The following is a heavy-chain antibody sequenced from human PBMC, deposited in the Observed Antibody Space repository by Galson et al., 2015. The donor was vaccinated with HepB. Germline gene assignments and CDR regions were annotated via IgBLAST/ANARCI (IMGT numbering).Heavy chain of an antibody. D-gene: IGHD6-13*01. CDR1: GFTFSSYW. CDR2: IKQDGSEK. CDR3: ARDQVESIAAAGTRVFSDY. J-gene: IGHJ4*02. V-gene: IGHV3-7*01. Sequence: LRLSCAASGFTFSSYWMSWVRQAPGKGLEWVANIKQDGSEKYYVDSEKGRFTISRDNAKNSLYLQMNSLRAEDTAVYYCARDQVESIAAAGTRVFSDYWGQGTLVTVSS.